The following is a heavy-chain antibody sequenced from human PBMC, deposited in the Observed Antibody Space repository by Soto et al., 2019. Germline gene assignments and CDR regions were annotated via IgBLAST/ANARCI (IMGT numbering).Heavy chain of an antibody. D-gene: IGHD3-3*01. CDR1: GGSFSGYY. Sequence: PSETLSLTCAVYGGSFSGYYWSWIRQPPGKGLEWIGEINHSGSTNYNPSLKSRVTISVDTSKNQFSLKLSSVTAADTAVYYCARGSRFLEWLLYYYYYYGMDVWGQGTTVTVSS. V-gene: IGHV4-34*01. CDR3: ARGSRFLEWLLYYYYYYGMDV. CDR2: INHSGST. J-gene: IGHJ6*02.